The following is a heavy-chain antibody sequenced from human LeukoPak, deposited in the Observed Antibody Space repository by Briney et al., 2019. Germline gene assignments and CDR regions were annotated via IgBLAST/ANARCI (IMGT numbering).Heavy chain of an antibody. V-gene: IGHV4-39*01. D-gene: IGHD2-2*02. CDR1: GGSISSSSYY. Sequence: SETLSLTCTVSGGSISSSSYYWGWIRQPPGKGLEWIGSIYYSGSTYYNPSLQSRVTISVDTSKNQFSLKLSSVTGADTAVYYCATHCSSTSCYNLGSYYYYMDVWGKGTTVTVSS. CDR3: ATHCSSTSCYNLGSYYYYMDV. J-gene: IGHJ6*03. CDR2: IYYSGST.